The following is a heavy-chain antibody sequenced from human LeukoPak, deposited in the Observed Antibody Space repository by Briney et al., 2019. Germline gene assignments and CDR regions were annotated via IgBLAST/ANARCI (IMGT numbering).Heavy chain of an antibody. Sequence: GGSLRLSCAASGFTFSSYSMNWVRQAPGKGLEWVSYISSSSSTIYYADSVKGRFTISRDNAKSSLYLQMDSLRAEDTAVYYCARVGIYGDHDYWGQGTLVTVSS. J-gene: IGHJ4*02. D-gene: IGHD4-17*01. CDR1: GFTFSSYS. CDR2: ISSSSSTI. CDR3: ARVGIYGDHDY. V-gene: IGHV3-48*01.